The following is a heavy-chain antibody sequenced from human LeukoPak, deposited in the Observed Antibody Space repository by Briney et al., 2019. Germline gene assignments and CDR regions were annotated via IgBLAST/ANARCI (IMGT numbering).Heavy chain of an antibody. CDR1: GFRLSDYD. Sequence: GGSLRLSCAASGFRLSDYDMNGGRQAPGKGLELVSSISTGSRYIYYAYSVKGRFTISRDDAKNSLYLQMDYLRAEDTAVYYCARADCSGSTCYLRRSWFDPWGQGTLVTVSS. J-gene: IGHJ5*02. CDR2: ISTGSRYI. V-gene: IGHV3-21*01. CDR3: ARADCSGSTCYLRRSWFDP. D-gene: IGHD2-2*01.